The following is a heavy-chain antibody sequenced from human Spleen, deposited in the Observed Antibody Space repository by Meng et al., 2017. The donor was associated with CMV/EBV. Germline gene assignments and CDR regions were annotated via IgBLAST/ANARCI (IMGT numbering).Heavy chain of an antibody. CDR3: ARDVYSSVWYGTYYFDY. Sequence: ASVKVSCKASGYTFTSYGISWVRQAPGQGLEWMGWISAYNGNTNYAQKLQGRVTMTTDTSTSTAYMELRSLRSDDTAVYYCARDVYSSVWYGTYYFDYWGQGTLVTVSS. J-gene: IGHJ4*02. V-gene: IGHV1-18*01. D-gene: IGHD6-19*01. CDR1: GYTFTSYG. CDR2: ISAYNGNT.